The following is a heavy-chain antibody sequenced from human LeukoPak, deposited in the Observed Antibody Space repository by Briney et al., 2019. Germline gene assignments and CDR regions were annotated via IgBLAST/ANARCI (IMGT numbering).Heavy chain of an antibody. J-gene: IGHJ2*01. CDR3: ARQIAYPGWYFDL. D-gene: IGHD3-16*01. CDR2: IFYSGST. V-gene: IGHV4-59*08. Sequence: SETLSLTCTVSGDSMSNYYWSWIRQPPGGGLEWIGYIFYSGSTNYNPSLRSRVTISLDTSKNQFSLKLNSVTAADTAVYYCARQIAYPGWYFDLWGRGTLATVSS. CDR1: GDSMSNYY.